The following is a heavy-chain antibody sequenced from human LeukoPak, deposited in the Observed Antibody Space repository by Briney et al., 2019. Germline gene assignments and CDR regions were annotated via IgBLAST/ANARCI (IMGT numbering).Heavy chain of an antibody. Sequence: PSETLSLTCTVSGGSISSYYWSWIRQPPGKGLEWIGSIYHSGSTYYSPSLRSRVTISLDTSRSQFSLKLNSVTAADTAVYYCAKSNGYGLVDIWGQGTMVTVSS. CDR2: IYHSGST. CDR3: AKSNGYGLVDI. D-gene: IGHD3-10*01. CDR1: GGSISSYY. J-gene: IGHJ3*02. V-gene: IGHV4-59*12.